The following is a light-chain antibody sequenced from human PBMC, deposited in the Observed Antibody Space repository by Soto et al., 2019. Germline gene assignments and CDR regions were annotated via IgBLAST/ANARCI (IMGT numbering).Light chain of an antibody. Sequence: QSALTQPASVSGSPEQAITISCTGTSSDVGGYNSVSWYQQHPGKAPKLMVYEVSNRPSGVSNRFSGSKSVNTASLTISGLQDEDEADYYCSSYTSSSSLYVFGTGTKVTVL. CDR3: SSYTSSSSLYV. V-gene: IGLV2-14*01. CDR2: EVS. CDR1: SSDVGGYNS. J-gene: IGLJ1*01.